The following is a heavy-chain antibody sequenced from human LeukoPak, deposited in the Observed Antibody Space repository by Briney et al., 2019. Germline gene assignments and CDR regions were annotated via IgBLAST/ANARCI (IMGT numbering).Heavy chain of an antibody. V-gene: IGHV3-21*01. CDR3: ARSCGGDCYSSHRYYFDY. D-gene: IGHD2-21*02. J-gene: IGHJ4*02. Sequence: GGSLRLSCAASGFTLSHFTINWVRQTPGKGLEWVSTISGGSTYIYYADSVKGRFTISRDDAKNSLYLQMNSLRAEDTTVYYCARSCGGDCYSSHRYYFDYWGQGSLVTVSS. CDR2: ISGGSTYI. CDR1: GFTLSHFT.